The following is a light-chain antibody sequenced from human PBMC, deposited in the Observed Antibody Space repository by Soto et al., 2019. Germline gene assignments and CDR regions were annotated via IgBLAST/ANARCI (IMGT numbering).Light chain of an antibody. CDR3: QQYNSYPWT. CDR1: QDIRSE. Sequence: IQMTQSPSSLSASVGDRVTITCRASQDIRSELAWYQQKPGKAPKLLINKASTLESGVPSRFSGSGSGTEFTLTISSLQPDDFAAYYCQQYNSYPWTFGQGTKVDIK. CDR2: KAS. V-gene: IGKV1-5*03. J-gene: IGKJ1*01.